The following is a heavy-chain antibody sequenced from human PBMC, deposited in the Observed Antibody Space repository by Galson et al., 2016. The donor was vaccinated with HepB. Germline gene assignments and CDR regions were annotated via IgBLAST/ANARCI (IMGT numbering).Heavy chain of an antibody. CDR2: IYFRGST. J-gene: IGHJ4*02. CDR3: ARRAGSGSYFDY. V-gene: IGHV4-59*11. Sequence: SETLSLTCAVSGGSMSSHYWTWIRQPPGKGLEWIGDIYFRGSTNYTPSLKSRVTVSIDTSKNHFSLRLSSVTAADTAIYYCARRAGSGSYFDYWGQGALVTVSS. CDR1: GGSMSSHY. D-gene: IGHD1-26*01.